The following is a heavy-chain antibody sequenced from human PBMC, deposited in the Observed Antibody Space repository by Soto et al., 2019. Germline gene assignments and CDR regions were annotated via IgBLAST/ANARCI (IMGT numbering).Heavy chain of an antibody. V-gene: IGHV4-34*01. CDR2: INHSGST. J-gene: IGHJ4*02. D-gene: IGHD2-8*02. CDR3: ARDKITGLFDC. CDR1: GGSFSGYY. Sequence: QVQLQQWGAGLLKPSETLSLTCAVYGGSFSGYYWTWIRQPPGTGLEWIGEINHSGSTNYNPSLKSRVTISVDTSKNQFSLKLTSVTAAYTAVYYCARDKITGLFDCWGQGTLVTVSS.